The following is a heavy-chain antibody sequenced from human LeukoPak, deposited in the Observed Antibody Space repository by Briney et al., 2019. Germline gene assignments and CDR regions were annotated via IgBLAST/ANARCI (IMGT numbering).Heavy chain of an antibody. Sequence: KPSETLSLTCTVSGGPISSSSYYWGWIRQPPGKGLEWIGSIYYSGSTYYNPSLKSRVTISVDTSKNQFSLRLSSVTAADTAVYYCARQHYFFDISGYYEDYWGQGTLVIVSS. CDR2: IYYSGST. D-gene: IGHD3-22*01. V-gene: IGHV4-39*01. CDR1: GGPISSSSYY. J-gene: IGHJ4*02. CDR3: ARQHYFFDISGYYEDY.